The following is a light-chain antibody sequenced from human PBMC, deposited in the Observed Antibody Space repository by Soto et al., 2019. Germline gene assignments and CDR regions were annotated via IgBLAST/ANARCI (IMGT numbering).Light chain of an antibody. CDR3: QQYGSSPPDT. CDR2: GAS. J-gene: IGKJ2*01. CDR1: QSVSSSY. V-gene: IGKV3-20*01. Sequence: EIVLTQSPGTLSLSAGERATLSCRASQSVSSSYLAWYQQKPGQALRLLIYGASSRATGIPDRFSGSGSGTDFTLTISRLEREDFAVYYCQQYGSSPPDTCGQGTKLEIK.